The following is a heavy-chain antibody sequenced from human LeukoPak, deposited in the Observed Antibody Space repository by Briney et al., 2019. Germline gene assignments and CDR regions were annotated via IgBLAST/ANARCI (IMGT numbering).Heavy chain of an antibody. CDR2: ISGSGGST. CDR1: GFTFSSYG. D-gene: IGHD2-15*01. CDR3: ARGASVVVAATLLVVGWFDP. J-gene: IGHJ5*02. V-gene: IGHV3-23*01. Sequence: GGTLRLSCAASGFTFSSYGMSWVRQAPGKGLEWVSAISGSGGSTYYADSVKGRFTISRDNSKNTLYLQMNSLRAEDTAVYYCARGASVVVAATLLVVGWFDPWGQGTLVTVSS.